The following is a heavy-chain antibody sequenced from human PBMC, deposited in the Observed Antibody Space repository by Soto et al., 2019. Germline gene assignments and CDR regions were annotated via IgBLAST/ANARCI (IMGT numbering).Heavy chain of an antibody. J-gene: IGHJ4*02. CDR1: GFTFSSYG. CDR2: ISYDGSNK. CDR3: AKVGDYGDLSFDY. Sequence: GGSLRLSCAASGFTFSSYGMHWVRQAPGKGLEWVAVISYDGSNKYYADSVKGRFTISRDNSKNTLYLQMNSLRAEDTAVYYCAKVGDYGDLSFDYWGQGTLVTVSS. V-gene: IGHV3-30*18. D-gene: IGHD4-17*01.